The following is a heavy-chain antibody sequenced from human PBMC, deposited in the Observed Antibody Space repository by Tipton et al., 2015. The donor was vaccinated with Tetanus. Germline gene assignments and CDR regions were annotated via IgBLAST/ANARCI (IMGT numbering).Heavy chain of an antibody. J-gene: IGHJ4*02. D-gene: IGHD6-6*01. CDR2: ISGSGGST. CDR3: AKDLKTLRNIAARPQTTFDY. Sequence: SLRLSCAASGFTFSSYAMSWVRQAPGKGLEWVSAISGSGGSTYYADSVKGRFTISRDNSKNTLYLQMNSLRAEDTAVYYCAKDLKTLRNIAARPQTTFDYWGQGTLVTVSS. V-gene: IGHV3-23*01. CDR1: GFTFSSYA.